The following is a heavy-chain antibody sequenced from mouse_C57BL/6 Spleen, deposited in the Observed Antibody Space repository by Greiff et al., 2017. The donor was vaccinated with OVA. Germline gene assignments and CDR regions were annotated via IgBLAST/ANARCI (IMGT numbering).Heavy chain of an antibody. CDR1: GYTFTDYY. J-gene: IGHJ2*01. CDR2: INPNNGGT. CDR3: TMLLTGTDY. D-gene: IGHD4-1*01. V-gene: IGHV1-22*01. Sequence: EVQLQQSGPELVKPGASVKMSCKASGYTFTDYYMHWVKQSPGKSLEWIGYINPNNGGTSYNQKFTGKATLTVNKYSSTAYMELRSLTSEDAAVYYSTMLLTGTDYWGQGTTLTVSS.